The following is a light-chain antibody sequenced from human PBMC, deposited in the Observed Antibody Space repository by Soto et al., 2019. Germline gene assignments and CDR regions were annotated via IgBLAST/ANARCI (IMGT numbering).Light chain of an antibody. CDR2: GAS. V-gene: IGKV3-20*01. J-gene: IGKJ1*01. CDR1: QSVSSSY. CDR3: QQYASSPS. Sequence: EIVLTQSPGTLSLSVGVRATLSCRARQSVSSSYLAWYQQKPGQAPRLLIYGASSRATGIPDRFSGSGSGTDFTFTISRLEPEDFAVYYCQQYASSPSFGQGTKVEIK.